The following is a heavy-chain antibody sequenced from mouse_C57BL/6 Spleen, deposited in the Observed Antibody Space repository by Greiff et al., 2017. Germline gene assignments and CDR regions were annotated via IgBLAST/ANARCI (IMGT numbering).Heavy chain of an antibody. CDR2: ISDGGSYT. J-gene: IGHJ1*03. V-gene: IGHV5-4*01. CDR1: GFTFSSYA. D-gene: IGHD1-1*01. Sequence: EVHLVESGGGLVKPGGSLKLSCAASGFTFSSYAMSWVRQTPEKRLEWVATISDGGSYTYYPDNVKGRFTISRDNAKNNLYLQMSHLKSEDTAMYYWARERTTVVAEGWYFDVWGTGTTVTVSS. CDR3: ARERTTVVAEGWYFDV.